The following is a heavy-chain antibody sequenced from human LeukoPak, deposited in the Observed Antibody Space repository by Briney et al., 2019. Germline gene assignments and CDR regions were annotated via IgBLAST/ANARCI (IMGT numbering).Heavy chain of an antibody. CDR1: GFTFSSYA. Sequence: GGSLRLSCAASGFTFSSYAMSWVRQAPGKGLEWVSATSGSGGNTYYADSVKGRFTISRDNSKNTLYLQMNSLRAEDTAVYYCARETRVRWTDYWGQGILVTVSS. V-gene: IGHV3-23*01. J-gene: IGHJ4*02. CDR3: ARETRVRWTDY. CDR2: TSGSGGNT. D-gene: IGHD5-24*01.